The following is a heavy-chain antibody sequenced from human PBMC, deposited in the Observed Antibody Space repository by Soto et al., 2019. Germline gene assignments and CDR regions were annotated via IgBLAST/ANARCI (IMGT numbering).Heavy chain of an antibody. J-gene: IGHJ6*03. V-gene: IGHV4-59*01. CDR2: IFNSGST. CDR3: ARGPETYYMDA. CDR1: GGSISNYF. Sequence: QVQLQESGPGLVKSSETLSLTCRVSGGSISNYFWSWIRQPPGKGLEWIGYIFNSGSTIYSPSLKSRVTLTLDTSKNQFSLRLGSVTVADTAIYYCARGPETYYMDAWGKGTTVTVSS.